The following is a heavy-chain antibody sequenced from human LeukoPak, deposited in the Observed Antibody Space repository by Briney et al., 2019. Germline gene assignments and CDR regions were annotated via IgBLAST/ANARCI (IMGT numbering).Heavy chain of an antibody. J-gene: IGHJ4*02. V-gene: IGHV3-30-3*01. D-gene: IGHD3-3*01. Sequence: GGSLRLSCAASGFTFSSYAMHWVRQAPGKGLEWVAVISYDGSNKYYADSVKGRFTISRDNSKNTLYLQMNSLRAEDTVVYYCARGSLWSGYYTPFDYWGQGTLVTVSS. CDR1: GFTFSSYA. CDR2: ISYDGSNK. CDR3: ARGSLWSGYYTPFDY.